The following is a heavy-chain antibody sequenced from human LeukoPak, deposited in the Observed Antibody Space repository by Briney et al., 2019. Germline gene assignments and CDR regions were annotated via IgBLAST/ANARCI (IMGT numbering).Heavy chain of an antibody. V-gene: IGHV3-11*01. D-gene: IGHD3-16*01. J-gene: IGHJ4*02. CDR2: IGTGGTPI. Sequence: GGSLRLSCAASGFTFRDYYMSWTRQAPGKGLEWVSYIGTGGTPIDYADSVKGRFTISRDDAKSSLYLQMNNVRAEDTAFYYCARIYGGYWGQGALVSVSS. CDR1: GFTFRDYY. CDR3: ARIYGGY.